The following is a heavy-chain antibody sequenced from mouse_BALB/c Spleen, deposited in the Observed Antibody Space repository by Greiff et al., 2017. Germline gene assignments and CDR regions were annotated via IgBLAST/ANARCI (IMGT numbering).Heavy chain of an antibody. J-gene: IGHJ4*01. D-gene: IGHD2-14*01. CDR2: INPSNGRT. CDR1: GYTFTSYW. Sequence: QVQLQQPGAELVKPGASVKLSCKASGYTFTSYWMHWVKQWPGQGLEWIGEINPSNGRTNYNEKFKSKATLTVDKSSSTAYMQLSSLTSEDSAVYYCARGYYRYADPYAMDYWGQGTSVTVSS. V-gene: IGHV1S81*02. CDR3: ARGYYRYADPYAMDY.